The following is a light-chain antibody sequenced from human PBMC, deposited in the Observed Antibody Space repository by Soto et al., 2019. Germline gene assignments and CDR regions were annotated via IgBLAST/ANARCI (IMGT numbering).Light chain of an antibody. CDR1: SSNIGAGYD. J-gene: IGLJ1*01. Sequence: VLTQPPSVSGAPGQRVSISCTGSSSNIGAGYDVHWYQHLPGTAPKLLIYANNNRPSGVPDQFSGSKSGTSASLAITGLQAEDEADYYCQSYDSSRSPLYVFGTGTKVTVL. V-gene: IGLV1-40*01. CDR2: ANN. CDR3: QSYDSSRSPLYV.